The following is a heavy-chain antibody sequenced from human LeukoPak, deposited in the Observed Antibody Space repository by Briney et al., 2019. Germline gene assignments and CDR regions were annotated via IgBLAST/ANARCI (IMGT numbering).Heavy chain of an antibody. Sequence: PGRSLRLSCAASGFTFDDYAMHWVRQVPGKGLEWVSGIAWNGGRVDYVDSVKGRFAISRDNAKNSLYLQMDSLRVEDTAFYYCVKDKSTVISLGGGYFDFWGLGTLVTVSS. CDR2: IAWNGGRV. J-gene: IGHJ4*02. CDR3: VKDKSTVISLGGGYFDF. V-gene: IGHV3-9*01. D-gene: IGHD4-17*01. CDR1: GFTFDDYA.